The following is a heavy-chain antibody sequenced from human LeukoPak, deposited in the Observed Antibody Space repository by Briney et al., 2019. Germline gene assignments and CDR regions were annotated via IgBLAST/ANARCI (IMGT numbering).Heavy chain of an antibody. V-gene: IGHV4-34*01. CDR2: INHSGSI. Sequence: PSETLSLTGAVYGASFSYDYWSWIRQAPGKGLEWIGEINHSGSITYNPSLKSRVTISAEKSKSQFSLRLTSVTAADTAVYYCAKGVWAPRFDSWGQGTLVTVSS. CDR3: AKGVWAPRFDS. J-gene: IGHJ5*01. CDR1: GASFSYDY. D-gene: IGHD7-27*01.